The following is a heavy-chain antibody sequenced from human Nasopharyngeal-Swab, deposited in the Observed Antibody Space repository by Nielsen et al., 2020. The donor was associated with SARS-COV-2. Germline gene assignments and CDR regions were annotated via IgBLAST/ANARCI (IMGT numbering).Heavy chain of an antibody. V-gene: IGHV5-51*01. D-gene: IGHD3-22*01. Sequence: KVSCKGSGYRFISYWIGWVRQMPGKGLEWMGIIYPCYSDTRYIPSFQGQVTISADKSINTPYLQWSSLKASDTAMYYCARTAIEGGYYRGDAFDIWGQGTMVTVSS. CDR2: IYPCYSDT. CDR1: GYRFISYW. CDR3: ARTAIEGGYYRGDAFDI. J-gene: IGHJ3*02.